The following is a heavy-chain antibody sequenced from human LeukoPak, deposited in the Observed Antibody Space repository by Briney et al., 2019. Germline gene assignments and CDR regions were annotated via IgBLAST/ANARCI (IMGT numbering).Heavy chain of an antibody. D-gene: IGHD6-19*01. Sequence: SETLSLTCTVSGGSISSGSYYWSWIRQPAGKGLEWIGRIYTSGSTNYNPSLKSRVTISVDTSKNQFSLKLSSVTAADTAVYYCARGYSSGWYQDAFDIWGQGTMVTVSS. CDR3: ARGYSSGWYQDAFDI. J-gene: IGHJ3*02. CDR1: GGSISSGSYY. V-gene: IGHV4-61*02. CDR2: IYTSGST.